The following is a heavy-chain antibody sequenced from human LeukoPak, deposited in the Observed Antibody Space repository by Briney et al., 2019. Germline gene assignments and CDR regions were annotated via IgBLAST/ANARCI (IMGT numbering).Heavy chain of an antibody. D-gene: IGHD1-7*01. CDR1: GFTFDDYA. CDR2: ISWNSGSI. J-gene: IGHJ6*02. Sequence: PGGSLRLSCAASGFTFDDYAMHWVRQAPGKGLEWVSGISWNSGSIGYADSVKGRFTVSRDNAKNSLYLQMNSLRAEDTAFYYCAKGNYGYYYYGMDVWGQGTTVTVSS. V-gene: IGHV3-9*01. CDR3: AKGNYGYYYYGMDV.